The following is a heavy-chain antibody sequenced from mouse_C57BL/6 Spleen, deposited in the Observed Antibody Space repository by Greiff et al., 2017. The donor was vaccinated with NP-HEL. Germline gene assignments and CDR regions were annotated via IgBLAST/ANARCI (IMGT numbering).Heavy chain of an antibody. CDR2: ISSGSSTI. J-gene: IGHJ3*01. V-gene: IGHV5-17*01. Sequence: EVHLVESGGGLVKPGGSLKLSCAASGFTFSDYGMHWVRQAPEKGLEWVAYISSGSSTIYYADTVKGRFTISRDNAKNTLFLQMTSLRSEDTAMYYCARDDGSSLAWFAYWGQGTLVTVSA. D-gene: IGHD1-1*01. CDR1: GFTFSDYG. CDR3: ARDDGSSLAWFAY.